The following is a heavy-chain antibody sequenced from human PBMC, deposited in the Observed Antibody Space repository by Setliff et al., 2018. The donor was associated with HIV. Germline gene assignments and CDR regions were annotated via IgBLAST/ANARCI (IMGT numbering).Heavy chain of an antibody. CDR2: IYTSGSI. Sequence: SETLSLTCTVSGGSISSAYYYWSWIRQFPGKGLEWIGYIYTSGSINYNPSLKSRVTISVDTSKNQFSLKLTSVAAADTAVYYCARATLLIRSWFDPWGQGTLVTVSS. CDR3: ARATLLIRSWFDP. D-gene: IGHD3-10*01. J-gene: IGHJ5*02. V-gene: IGHV4-61*01. CDR1: GGSISSAYYY.